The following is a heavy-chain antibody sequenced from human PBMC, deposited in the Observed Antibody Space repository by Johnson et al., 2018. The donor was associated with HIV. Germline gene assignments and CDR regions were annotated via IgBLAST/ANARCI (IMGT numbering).Heavy chain of an antibody. CDR3: ARAQLLAVDAFNN. D-gene: IGHD6-6*01. CDR1: GFTISTFW. J-gene: IGHJ3*02. Sequence: VQLVESGGGLVQPGGSLRLSCEVSGFTISTFWMHWVRQVPGKGLMWVSRISGDGSSSSYADSVKGRFTLSRDNAKNTPYLQLNSLSVEDTAIYYCARAQLLAVDAFNNWGQGTMVTVSS. CDR2: ISGDGSSS. V-gene: IGHV3-74*02.